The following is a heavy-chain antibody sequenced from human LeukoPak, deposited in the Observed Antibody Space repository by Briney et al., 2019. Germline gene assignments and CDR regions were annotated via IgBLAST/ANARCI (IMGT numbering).Heavy chain of an antibody. CDR3: ARRPRSGYYFDY. Sequence: SETLSLTCTVSGDSITSSGYFWGWIRQPPGKGLEWIESSHYTERAYYNPSLKGRVTLSLETSKNQFSLKLSSVTAANTAVYFCARRPRSGYYFDYWGQGTLVTVSS. V-gene: IGHV4-39*01. CDR2: SHYTERA. CDR1: GDSITSSGYF. J-gene: IGHJ4*02. D-gene: IGHD3-22*01.